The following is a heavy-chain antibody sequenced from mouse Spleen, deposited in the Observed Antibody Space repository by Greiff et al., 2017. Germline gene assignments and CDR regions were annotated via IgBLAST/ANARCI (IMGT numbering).Heavy chain of an antibody. CDR2: IAPSDSYT. CDR1: GYTFTSYW. D-gene: IGHD2-4*01. J-gene: IGHJ3*01. Sequence: QVQLQQPGAELVMPGASVKLSCKASGYTFTSYWMHWVKQRPGQGLEWIGEIAPSDSYTNYNQKFKGKATLTVDKSSSTAYMQLSSLTSEDSAVYYCARPYYDYDAVWFAYWGQGTLVTVSA. V-gene: IGHV1-69*01. CDR3: ARPYYDYDAVWFAY.